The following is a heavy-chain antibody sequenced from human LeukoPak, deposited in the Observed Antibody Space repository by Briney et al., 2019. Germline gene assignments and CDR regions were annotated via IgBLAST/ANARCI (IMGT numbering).Heavy chain of an antibody. V-gene: IGHV3-23*01. D-gene: IGHD4-11*01. CDR3: AKDLYSNYGPADY. CDR2: INGGGVNT. Sequence: GGSLRLSCAASGFTFSSYAMSWVRQAPGKGLAWVSTINGGGVNTHYADSVGGRFTISRDNSKNTLFLQMNSLRDEDTAVYYCAKDLYSNYGPADYWGQGNLVTVSS. CDR1: GFTFSSYA. J-gene: IGHJ4*02.